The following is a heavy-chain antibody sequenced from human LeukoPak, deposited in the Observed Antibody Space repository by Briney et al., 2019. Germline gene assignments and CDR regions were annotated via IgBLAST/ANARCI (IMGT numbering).Heavy chain of an antibody. CDR3: ARGGAPDN. V-gene: IGHV3-7*01. CDR1: GFNFSSYL. J-gene: IGHJ4*02. Sequence: GGSLRLSCAASGFNFSSYLMSWVRQAPGKGLEWVANINQDGGKKYYVDSVRGRFAISRDNAENSVYLQMNSLRAEDTALYYCARGGAPDNWGQGTLVTVSS. CDR2: INQDGGKK. D-gene: IGHD1-26*01.